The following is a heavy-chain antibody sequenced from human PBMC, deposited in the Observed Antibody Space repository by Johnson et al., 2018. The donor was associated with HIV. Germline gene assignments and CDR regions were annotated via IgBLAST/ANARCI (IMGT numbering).Heavy chain of an antibody. V-gene: IGHV3-23*04. Sequence: VQLVESGGGLVQPGGSLRLSCAASGFTFSSYAMSWVRQSPGKGLEWVSAVSGSGTCTYYADSVKGRVTISRDNSKSTLFLQMNSLRAEDTAVDYCAKARRAYDSRGYYYAYDAFDLWGQGTMVTVSS. CDR3: AKARRAYDSRGYYYAYDAFDL. CDR1: GFTFSSYA. J-gene: IGHJ3*01. D-gene: IGHD3-22*01. CDR2: VSGSGTCT.